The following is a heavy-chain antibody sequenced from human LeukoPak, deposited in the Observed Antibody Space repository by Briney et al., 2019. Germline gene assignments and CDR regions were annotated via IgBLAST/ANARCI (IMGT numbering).Heavy chain of an antibody. Sequence: ASVKVSCKSSGYIFSAYHMHWVRQAPGQGLEWMGWISPNSGGTRYAQKFQGRVTMARDTSTSTAYMEISRLRSDDTAVYYCARGAGYSSYDLDYWGQGTLVTVSS. V-gene: IGHV1-2*02. CDR2: ISPNSGGT. CDR1: GYIFSAYH. D-gene: IGHD5-12*01. J-gene: IGHJ4*02. CDR3: ARGAGYSSYDLDY.